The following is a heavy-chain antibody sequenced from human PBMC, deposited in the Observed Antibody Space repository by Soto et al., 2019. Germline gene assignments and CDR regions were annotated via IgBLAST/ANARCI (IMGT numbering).Heavy chain of an antibody. V-gene: IGHV3-23*01. Sequence: GGFLRLSCAASGFTFSSYAMSWVRQAPGKGLEWVSAISGSGGSTYYADSVKGRFTISRDNSKNTLYLQMNSLRAEDTAVYYCAKDTIVVVPAAMQDYYYMDVWGKGTTVTVSS. CDR2: ISGSGGST. D-gene: IGHD2-2*01. J-gene: IGHJ6*03. CDR1: GFTFSSYA. CDR3: AKDTIVVVPAAMQDYYYMDV.